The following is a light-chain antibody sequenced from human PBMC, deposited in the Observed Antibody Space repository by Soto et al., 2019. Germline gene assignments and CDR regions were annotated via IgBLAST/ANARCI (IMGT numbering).Light chain of an antibody. V-gene: IGKV1-33*01. J-gene: IGKJ2*01. CDR2: GAS. CDR3: QQYDSLPYT. Sequence: EIQMTQSPSSLSASLGDRVTITCQASQDINDYSNWYQQKPGKAPRLLIYGASFLEVGVPPRFSGSGSGTHLTLTISSLQPEDVAPYYCQQYDSLPYTFGQGTTLEIK. CDR1: QDINDY.